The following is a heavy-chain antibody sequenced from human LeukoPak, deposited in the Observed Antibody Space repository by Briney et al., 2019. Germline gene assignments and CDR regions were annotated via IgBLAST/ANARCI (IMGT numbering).Heavy chain of an antibody. CDR3: ARDLATYCSGGSCYYGMDV. CDR2: I. V-gene: IGHV3-7*01. D-gene: IGHD2-15*01. CDR1: GFTFSHYY. Sequence: GGSLRLSCAASGFTFSHYYMSWVRQAPGKGLEWLANIKGRFTISRDNAKNALYLQMHSLRAEDTAVYYCARDLATYCSGGSCYYGMDVWGQGTTVTVSS. J-gene: IGHJ6*02.